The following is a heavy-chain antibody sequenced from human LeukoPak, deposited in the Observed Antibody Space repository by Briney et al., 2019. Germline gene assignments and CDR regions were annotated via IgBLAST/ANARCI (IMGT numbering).Heavy chain of an antibody. D-gene: IGHD3-22*01. V-gene: IGHV3-33*01. CDR3: ARDRYYDSSGYYYRLNY. CDR1: GFTFSSYG. CDR2: IWYDGSNK. J-gene: IGHJ4*02. Sequence: PGGSLRLSCAASGFTFSSYGMHWVRQAPGKGLEWVAVIWYDGSNKYYADSVKGRFTISRDNSKNTLYLQMNSLRAEDTAVYYCARDRYYDSSGYYYRLNYWGQGTLVTVSS.